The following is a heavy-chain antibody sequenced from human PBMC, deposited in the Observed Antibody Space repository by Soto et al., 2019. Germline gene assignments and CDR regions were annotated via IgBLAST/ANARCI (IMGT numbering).Heavy chain of an antibody. D-gene: IGHD5-12*01. CDR3: ARQLFPHPSGYDPYYYYYMDV. CDR2: IYPGDSDT. Sequence: PGESLKISCKGSGYSFTSYWIGWVRQMPGKGLEWMGIIYPGDSDTRYSPSFQGQVTISADKSISTAYLQWSSLKASDTAMYYCARQLFPHPSGYDPYYYYYMDVWGKGTTVTVSS. CDR1: GYSFTSYW. V-gene: IGHV5-51*01. J-gene: IGHJ6*03.